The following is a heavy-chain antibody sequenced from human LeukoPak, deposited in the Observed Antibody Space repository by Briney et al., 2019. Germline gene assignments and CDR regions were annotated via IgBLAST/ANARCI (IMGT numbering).Heavy chain of an antibody. V-gene: IGHV4-59*01. J-gene: IGHJ4*02. CDR1: GGSISSYY. D-gene: IGHD3-9*01. CDR2: IYYSGST. Sequence: PSETLSLTCTVSGGSISSYYWSWIRQPPGKGLEWIGYIYYSGSTNYNPSLKSRVTISVDTSKNQFSLKLSSVTAADTAVYYRAGDGIRYFDWSDYWGQGTLVTVSS. CDR3: AGDGIRYFDWSDY.